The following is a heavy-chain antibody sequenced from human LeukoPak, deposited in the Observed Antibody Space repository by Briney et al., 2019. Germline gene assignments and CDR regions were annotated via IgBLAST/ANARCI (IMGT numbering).Heavy chain of an antibody. CDR1: EYTFTGYY. J-gene: IGHJ6*03. Sequence: ASVKVSCKASEYTFTGYYMHWVRQAPGQGLEWMGWINPNSGGTNYAQKFQGRVTITADESTSTAYMELSSLRSEDTAVYYCARDRVFAQRYYYMDVWGKGTTVTISS. D-gene: IGHD6-13*01. V-gene: IGHV1-2*02. CDR3: ARDRVFAQRYYYMDV. CDR2: INPNSGGT.